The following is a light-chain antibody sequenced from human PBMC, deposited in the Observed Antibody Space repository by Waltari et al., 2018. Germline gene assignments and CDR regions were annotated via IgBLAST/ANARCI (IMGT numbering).Light chain of an antibody. CDR2: VNSDGTH. Sequence: QLVLTPSPSASASLGASIKLTCTLRSGHSSTIIAWLQQQPERGPRYLMKVNSDGTHSKGDDIPDRFSGSSSGAERYLTISSLQFEDEADYYCQTGGHGTWVFGGGTKVTVL. V-gene: IGLV4-69*01. CDR3: QTGGHGTWV. CDR1: SGHSSTI. J-gene: IGLJ3*02.